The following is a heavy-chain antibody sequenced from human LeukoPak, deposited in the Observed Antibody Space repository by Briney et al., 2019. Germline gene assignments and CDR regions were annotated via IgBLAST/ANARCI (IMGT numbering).Heavy chain of an antibody. CDR2: ISSSSSTI. D-gene: IGHD3-10*01. CDR1: GFTFSSYS. CDR3: ARDMWFGEPPSRP. Sequence: PGGSLRLSCAASGFTFSSYSMNWVRQAPGKGLEWVSYISSSSSTIYYADSVKGRFTISRDNAKNSLYLQMSSLRAEDTAVYYCARDMWFGEPPSRPWGQGTLVTVSS. V-gene: IGHV3-48*01. J-gene: IGHJ5*02.